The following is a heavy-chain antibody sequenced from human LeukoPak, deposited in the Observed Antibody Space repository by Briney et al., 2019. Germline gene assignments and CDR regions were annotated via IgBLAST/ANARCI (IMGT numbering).Heavy chain of an antibody. V-gene: IGHV1-18*01. CDR1: GYTFTSYG. J-gene: IGHJ4*02. CDR2: ISAYNGNT. Sequence: ASVKVSCKASGYTFTSYGISWVRQAPGQGLEWMGWISAYNGNTNYAQKLQGRVTMTPDTSTSTAYMEPRSLRSDDTAVYYCARTMVRGVVYYFDYWGQGTLVTVSS. CDR3: ARTMVRGVVYYFDY. D-gene: IGHD3-10*01.